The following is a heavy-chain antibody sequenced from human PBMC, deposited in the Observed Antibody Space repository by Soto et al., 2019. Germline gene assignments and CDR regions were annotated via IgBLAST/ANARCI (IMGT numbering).Heavy chain of an antibody. CDR2: IYSGGST. CDR3: AREGPGAFDI. Sequence: EVQLVESGGGLVQPGGSLRLSCAASGITVSSNYMSWVRQAPGKGLEWVSFIYSGGSTFYADSVKGRFTISRDNSKHTLYLQMNSLRAEDTAMYYCAREGPGAFDIWGQGTMVTVSS. V-gene: IGHV3-66*01. J-gene: IGHJ3*02. CDR1: GITVSSNY.